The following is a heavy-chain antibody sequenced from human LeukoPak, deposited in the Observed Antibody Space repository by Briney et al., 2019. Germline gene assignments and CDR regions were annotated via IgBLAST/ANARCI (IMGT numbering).Heavy chain of an antibody. CDR3: ARDVYGDGYNSFDY. Sequence: GGSLRLSCTVSGFAFSGYAMSWVRQAPGKGPEWVSSIGARGDVTYSADSVKGRFTISRDNSKRTLFLQMNSLRAEDTAVYYCARDVYGDGYNSFDYWGLGILVTVSS. J-gene: IGHJ4*02. CDR1: GFAFSGYA. CDR2: IGARGDVT. D-gene: IGHD5-24*01. V-gene: IGHV3-23*01.